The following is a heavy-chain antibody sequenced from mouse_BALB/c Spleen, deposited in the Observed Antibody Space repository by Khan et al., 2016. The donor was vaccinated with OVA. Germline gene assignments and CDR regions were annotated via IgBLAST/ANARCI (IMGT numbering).Heavy chain of an antibody. CDR2: ISSGGTYT. CDR3: ARSDGYYGRGAMDY. CDR1: GFTLSRYA. Sequence: EVQLVESGGGLVKPGGSLKVSCAVSGFTLSRYAMSWVRQTPEKRLEWVATISSGGTYTYYPDSVKGRFTISRDNAKNTLYLQMSSLRSEDTAMYYCARSDGYYGRGAMDYWGQGTSVTVSS. V-gene: IGHV5-9-3*01. D-gene: IGHD2-3*01. J-gene: IGHJ4*01.